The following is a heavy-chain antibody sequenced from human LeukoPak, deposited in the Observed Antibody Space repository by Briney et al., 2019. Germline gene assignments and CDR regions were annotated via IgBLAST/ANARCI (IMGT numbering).Heavy chain of an antibody. Sequence: ASVKVSCKASGYAFADYFIHWVRQAPGQGLEWMGRINPNTGGAEYAPKFQGWVTMTRDTSISTAYVEVNRLMSDDTAVYYCATDFMSTSNWEFDYWGQRTLVIVSS. CDR2: INPNTGGA. V-gene: IGHV1-2*04. CDR3: ATDFMSTSNWEFDY. J-gene: IGHJ4*02. D-gene: IGHD1-26*01. CDR1: GYAFADYF.